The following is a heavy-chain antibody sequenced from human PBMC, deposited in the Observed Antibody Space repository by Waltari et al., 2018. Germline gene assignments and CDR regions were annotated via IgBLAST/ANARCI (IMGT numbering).Heavy chain of an antibody. CDR3: ATFCSSTSCYAAGDY. J-gene: IGHJ4*02. D-gene: IGHD2-2*01. CDR2: ISSTSFYK. CDR1: GSHFNISP. V-gene: IGHV3-21*02. Sequence: EVQLVESGGDVVKPGGSLRLSCAAPGSHFNISPMSCVRLAPGNGLEWVSSISSTSFYKYYADSVNGRFTISRDNDNNSLYLQMNSVRDDDTAVYYCATFCSSTSCYAAGDYWGQGTLVTVSS.